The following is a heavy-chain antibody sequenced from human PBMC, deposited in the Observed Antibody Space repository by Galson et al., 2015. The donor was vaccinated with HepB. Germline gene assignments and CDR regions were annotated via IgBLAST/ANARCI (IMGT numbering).Heavy chain of an antibody. J-gene: IGHJ6*02. CDR1: GYTFTKYG. CDR3: ARAHLGYCTNGVCFPYGMDV. D-gene: IGHD2-8*01. CDR2: ISGYSDNI. Sequence: SVKVSCKASGYTFTKYGISWVRQAPGQGLEWMGWISGYSDNIDYAQKLQGRVTMTTDRSTNTAYMELRSLRSDDTAVYYCARAHLGYCTNGVCFPYGMDVWGQGTTVTVSS. V-gene: IGHV1-18*04.